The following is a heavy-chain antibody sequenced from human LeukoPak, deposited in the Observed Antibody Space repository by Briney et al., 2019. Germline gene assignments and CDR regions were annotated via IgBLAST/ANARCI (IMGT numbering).Heavy chain of an antibody. CDR1: GYTFTSYD. Sequence: ASVKVSCKASGYTFTSYDINWVRQATGQGLEWMGWMNPNSGNTGYAQKFQGSVTMTRNTSISTAYMELSSLRSEDTAVYYCAMGLQETTTVRLLWLGELSYGMDVWGQGTTVTVSS. D-gene: IGHD3-10*01. CDR3: AMGLQETTTVRLLWLGELSYGMDV. CDR2: MNPNSGNT. V-gene: IGHV1-8*01. J-gene: IGHJ6*02.